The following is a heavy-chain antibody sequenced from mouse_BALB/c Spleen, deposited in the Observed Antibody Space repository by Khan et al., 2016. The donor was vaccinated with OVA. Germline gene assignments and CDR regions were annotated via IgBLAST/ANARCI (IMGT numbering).Heavy chain of an antibody. Sequence: QVQLQQSGAELAKPGASVKMSCKASGYTFTTYWMHWIKQRPGQGLEWIGYINPTSGYTDYNEKFKDRATLSADKSSSTAYMQLTSLTSEDAAVYYWTRGRIDYWGQGTTLTVSA. CDR3: TRGRIDY. D-gene: IGHD1-1*01. J-gene: IGHJ2*01. CDR2: INPTSGYT. V-gene: IGHV1-7*01. CDR1: GYTFTTYW.